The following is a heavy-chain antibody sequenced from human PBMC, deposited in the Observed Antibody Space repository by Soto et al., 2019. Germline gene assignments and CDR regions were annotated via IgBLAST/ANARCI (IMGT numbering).Heavy chain of an antibody. V-gene: IGHV4-30-2*01. CDR3: ARDSGGGNCSGGSCYSGWFDP. CDR2: IYHSGST. J-gene: IGHJ5*02. D-gene: IGHD2-15*01. CDR1: GGSISSGGYS. Sequence: QLQLQESGSGLVKPSQTLSLTCAVSGGSISSGGYSWSWIRQPPGKGLEWIGYIYHSGSTYYNPPLKSRVTIAVDRSKNQFSLKLSSVTAADTAVYYCARDSGGGNCSGGSCYSGWFDPWGQGTLVTVSS.